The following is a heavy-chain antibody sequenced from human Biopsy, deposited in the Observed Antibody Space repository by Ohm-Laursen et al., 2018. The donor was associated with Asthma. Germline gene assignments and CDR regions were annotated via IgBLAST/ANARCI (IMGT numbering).Heavy chain of an antibody. CDR1: RFTYE. V-gene: IGHV3-30-3*01. D-gene: IGHD6-19*01. J-gene: IGHJ4*02. Sequence: SLRLSCAASRFTYEMHWVRQAPGKGLEWVAVISYDGSSIYYADSVKGRFTISRDTSKNTLSLQMNSLTAEDTAVYYCAREGVAGTHIEDWGQGTLVTVSS. CDR3: AREGVAGTHIED. CDR2: ISYDGSSI.